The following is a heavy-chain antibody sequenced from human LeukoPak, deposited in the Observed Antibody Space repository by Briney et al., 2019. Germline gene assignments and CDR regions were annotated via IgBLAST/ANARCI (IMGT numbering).Heavy chain of an antibody. CDR2: ISYDGSNK. CDR1: GFTFSSYA. V-gene: IGHV3-30-3*01. CDR3: ARDPDSYFDY. J-gene: IGHJ4*02. Sequence: GSLRLSCAASGFTFSSYAMHWVRQAPGKGLEWVAVISYDGSNKYYADSVKGRFTISRDNSKNTLYLQMNSLRAEDTAVYYCARDPDSYFDYWGQGTLVTVSS.